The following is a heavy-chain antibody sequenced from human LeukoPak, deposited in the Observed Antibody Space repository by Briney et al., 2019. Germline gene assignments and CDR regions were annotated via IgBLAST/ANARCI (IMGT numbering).Heavy chain of an antibody. CDR1: GGSINSDYW. D-gene: IGHD3-3*01. J-gene: IGHJ4*02. V-gene: IGHV4-4*02. Sequence: PSETLSLTCAVSGGSINSDYWWTWVRQSPGKGLEWIGEICHTGSVNYNLSLESRVTISRDRSKNQFSLMLRSVTAADTAVYYCARHDDFLSAYNYWGQGILVTVSS. CDR2: ICHTGSV. CDR3: ARHDDFLSAYNY.